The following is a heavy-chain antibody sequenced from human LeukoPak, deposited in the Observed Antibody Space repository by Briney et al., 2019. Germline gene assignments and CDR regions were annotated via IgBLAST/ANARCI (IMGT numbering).Heavy chain of an antibody. CDR1: GFTFSTYD. CDR3: ARRRAGIGSYSDAFDI. V-gene: IGHV3-13*01. D-gene: IGHD3-22*01. Sequence: GGSLRLSCAASGFTFSTYDMHWVRQVTRKGLEWVSGIDIGGGTYYPASVKGRFIISRENAKNSLYLQMNTLIAGDTAVYYCARRRAGIGSYSDAFDIWGRGTMVTVSS. CDR2: IDIGGGT. J-gene: IGHJ3*02.